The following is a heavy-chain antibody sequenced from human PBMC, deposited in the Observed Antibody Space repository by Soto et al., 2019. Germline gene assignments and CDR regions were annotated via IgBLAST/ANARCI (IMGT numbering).Heavy chain of an antibody. V-gene: IGHV3-74*01. CDR3: GRDHYGFNSIDQ. D-gene: IGHD4-17*01. CDR1: GFSLSDHW. Sequence: GGSLRLSCVASGFSLSDHWMHWVRQVPGKGLVHVSRIRTDGGYTNYADFVEGRFTISRDNAKNTLYLQMNSLRAEDTAVYFCGRDHYGFNSIDQWGQGSLVTVSS. CDR2: IRTDGGYT. J-gene: IGHJ4*02.